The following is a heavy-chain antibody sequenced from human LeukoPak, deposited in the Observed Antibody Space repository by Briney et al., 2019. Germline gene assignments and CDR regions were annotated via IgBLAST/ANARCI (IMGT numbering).Heavy chain of an antibody. CDR2: INHSGST. CDR3: ARGRVAVAAPRGYFQH. J-gene: IGHJ1*01. V-gene: IGHV4-34*01. Sequence: PETLSLTCAVYGGSFSGYYWSWIRQPPGKGLEWIGEINHSGSTNYNPSLKSRVTISVDTSKNQFSLKLSSVTAADTAVYYCARGRVAVAAPRGYFQHWGQGTLVTVSS. D-gene: IGHD6-19*01. CDR1: GGSFSGYY.